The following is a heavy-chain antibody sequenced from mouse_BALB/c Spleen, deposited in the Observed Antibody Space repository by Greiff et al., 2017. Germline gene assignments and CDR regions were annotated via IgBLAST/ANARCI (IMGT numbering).Heavy chain of an antibody. D-gene: IGHD2-3*01. CDR1: GFTFSSYA. V-gene: IGHV5-6-5*01. CDR3: ARGRWLLRDYAMDY. CDR2: ISSGGST. Sequence: DVQLVESGGGLVKPGGSLKLSCAASGFTFSSYAMSWVRQTPEKRLEWVASISSGGSTYYPDSVKGRFTISRDNARNILYLQMSSLRSEDTAMYYCARGRWLLRDYAMDYWGQGTSVTVSS. J-gene: IGHJ4*01.